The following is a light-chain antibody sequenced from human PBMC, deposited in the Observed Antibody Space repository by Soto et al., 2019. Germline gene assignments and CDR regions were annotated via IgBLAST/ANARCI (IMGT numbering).Light chain of an antibody. CDR1: NIGTKT. CDR3: QVWDTSSDYPV. J-gene: IGLJ2*01. CDR2: DDF. Sequence: SYELTQPPSVSVAPGQTARITCGGDNIGTKTVHWYQQTPGQAPVLVVHDDFDRPSGIPERFSGSNSGNTATLTIRGVEAGDEAAYYCQVWDTSSDYPVFGGGTKLTVL. V-gene: IGLV3-21*02.